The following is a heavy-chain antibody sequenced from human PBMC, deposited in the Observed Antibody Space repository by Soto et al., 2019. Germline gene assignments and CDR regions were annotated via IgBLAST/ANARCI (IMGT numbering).Heavy chain of an antibody. CDR2: ISYDGTNK. Sequence: QVQLVESGGGVVQPGRSLRLSCAASGFSFSISPMHWVRQAPGKGPEWVALISYDGTNKFYAVSVKGRFTISRDNPKSLLYLQVASLRPEDAAVYYCARDPKTSGGQHWAFNYFDSWGQGTLVTVSS. D-gene: IGHD7-27*01. J-gene: IGHJ4*02. CDR3: ARDPKTSGGQHWAFNYFDS. V-gene: IGHV3-30-3*01. CDR1: GFSFSISP.